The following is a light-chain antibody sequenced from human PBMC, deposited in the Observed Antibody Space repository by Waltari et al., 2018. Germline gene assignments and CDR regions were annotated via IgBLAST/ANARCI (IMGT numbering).Light chain of an antibody. CDR3: QQYNSYS. Sequence: DIQMTQSPSTLTASVVDRVTITCLASQSISSWLAWYQQKPGKDPKLLIYDASSLESGVPSRFSGSGSGTEFTLTISSLQPDDFATYYCQQYNSYSFGPGTKVDIK. V-gene: IGKV1-5*01. CDR1: QSISSW. CDR2: DAS. J-gene: IGKJ3*01.